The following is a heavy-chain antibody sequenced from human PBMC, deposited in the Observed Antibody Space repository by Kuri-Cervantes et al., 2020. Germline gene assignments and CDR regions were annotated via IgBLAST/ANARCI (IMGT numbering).Heavy chain of an antibody. CDR1: GFTFSRYW. CDR3: ARDSVFDYYDSSGYFDY. J-gene: IGHJ4*02. V-gene: IGHV3-48*02. Sequence: GGSLRLSCAASGFTFSRYWMSWVRQAPGKGLEWVSYISSSSSTIYYADSVKGRFTISRDNAKNSLYLQMNSLRDEDTAVYYCARDSVFDYYDSSGYFDYWGQGTLVTVSS. CDR2: ISSSSSTI. D-gene: IGHD3-22*01.